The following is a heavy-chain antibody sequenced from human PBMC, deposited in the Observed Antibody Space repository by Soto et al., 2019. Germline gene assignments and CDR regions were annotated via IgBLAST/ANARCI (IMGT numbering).Heavy chain of an antibody. J-gene: IGHJ4*02. Sequence: QVQLVQSGAEVKKPGSSVKVSCKASGGTFSSYAISWVRQAPGQGLEWMGGIIPSFGTANYAQKFQGIVTVTADASTSTAYMELSSLRSEDTAVYYCARDLSGGSCGWYYWGQGTLVTVSS. V-gene: IGHV1-69*01. CDR3: ARDLSGGSCGWYY. CDR2: IIPSFGTA. D-gene: IGHD6-19*01. CDR1: GGTFSSYA.